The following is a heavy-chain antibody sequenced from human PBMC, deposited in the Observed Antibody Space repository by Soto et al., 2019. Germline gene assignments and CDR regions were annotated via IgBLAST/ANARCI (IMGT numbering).Heavy chain of an antibody. CDR2: IYYSGGST. D-gene: IGHD2-15*01. CDR1: GGSFTSSDYS. J-gene: IGHJ3*02. V-gene: IGHV4-39*01. CDR3: ARQWCSGGGCSAFDM. Sequence: QLQLQESGPGLVKPSETLSLTCTVSGGSFTSSDYSWGWIRQAPWKGLEWIGTIYYSGGSTYYNPSLKSRVTISVDTSKNQFSLKLSSVTAADTAVYSCARQWCSGGGCSAFDMWGQGTMVTVSS.